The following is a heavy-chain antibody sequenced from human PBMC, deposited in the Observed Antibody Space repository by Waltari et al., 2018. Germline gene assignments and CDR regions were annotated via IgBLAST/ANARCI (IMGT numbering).Heavy chain of an antibody. D-gene: IGHD5-18*01. CDR3: ARATVDTVMPFVFDL. CDR2: IRSTPYGATT. CDR1: GFIFGDYP. Sequence: EVQLVESGGGLVQQGRSLSLSSRASGFIFGDYPIFWVRQAPGKGREWVGFIRSTPYGATTQYGASVRGRFSISRDDAESVAHLQMNSLKSEDTAVYFCARATVDTVMPFVFDLWGQGTMVNVSS. V-gene: IGHV3-49*04. J-gene: IGHJ3*01.